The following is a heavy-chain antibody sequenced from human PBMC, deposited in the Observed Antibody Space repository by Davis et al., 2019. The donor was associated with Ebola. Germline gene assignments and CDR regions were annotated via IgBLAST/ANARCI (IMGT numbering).Heavy chain of an antibody. CDR2: IVVGSGNT. J-gene: IGHJ4*02. CDR1: GFTFTSSA. V-gene: IGHV1-58*02. Sequence: SVKVSCKASGFTFTSSAMQWVRQARGQRLEWIGWIVVGSGNTNYAQKFQERVTITRDMSTSTAYMELSSLRSEDTSVYYCARDRGGDYSFDYWGQGTLVTVSS. CDR3: ARDRGGDYSFDY. D-gene: IGHD3-10*01.